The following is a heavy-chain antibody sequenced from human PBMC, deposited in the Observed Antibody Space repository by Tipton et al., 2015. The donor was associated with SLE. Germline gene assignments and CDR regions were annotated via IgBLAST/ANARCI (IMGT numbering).Heavy chain of an antibody. CDR1: GGSFGGNY. CDR3: ARAWSGYSSSWYGDYFDY. J-gene: IGHJ4*02. Sequence: TLSLTCAVYGGSFGGNYWSWIRQPPGKGLEWIGYIYYSGSTNYNPSLKSRVTISVDTSKNQFSLKLSSVTAADTAVYYCARAWSGYSSSWYGDYFDYWGQGTLVTVSS. D-gene: IGHD6-13*01. CDR2: IYYSGST. V-gene: IGHV4-59*01.